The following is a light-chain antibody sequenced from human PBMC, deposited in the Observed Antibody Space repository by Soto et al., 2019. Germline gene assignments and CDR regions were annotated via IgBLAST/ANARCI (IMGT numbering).Light chain of an antibody. CDR1: SSDVGGYNY. Sequence: QSALTQPASVSGAPGQSITISCTGTSSDVGGYNYVSWYQQHPGKAPKLMIYAVSNRPSGVSNRFSGSKSGNTASLTISGLQAEDESDYYGSSYTISSTPYVVGTGTKLTVL. CDR2: AVS. CDR3: SSYTISSTPYV. V-gene: IGLV2-14*01. J-gene: IGLJ1*01.